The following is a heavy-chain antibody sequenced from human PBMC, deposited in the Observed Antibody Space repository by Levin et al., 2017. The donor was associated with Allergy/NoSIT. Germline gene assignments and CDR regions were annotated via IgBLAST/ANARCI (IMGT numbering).Heavy chain of an antibody. V-gene: IGHV3-23*01. D-gene: IGHD3-10*01. CDR1: GFAFSSYA. J-gene: IGHJ6*02. Sequence: GGSLRLSCAASGFAFSSYAMSWVRQAPGKGLEWVSSISGNGDSTYYADSVKGRFTISRDNCKNTLHLQMNSLRGEDTALYHCAKDGGISMVRGASDYGLDVWGQGTTVTVSS. CDR2: ISGNGDST. CDR3: AKDGGISMVRGASDYGLDV.